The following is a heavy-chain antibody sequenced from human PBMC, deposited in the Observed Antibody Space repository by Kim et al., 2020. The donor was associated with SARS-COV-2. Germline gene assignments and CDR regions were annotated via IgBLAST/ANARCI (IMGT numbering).Heavy chain of an antibody. CDR1: GFTFSSYA. CDR3: GKVRARLLGYYYYGMDV. D-gene: IGHD2-8*02. Sequence: GGSLRLSCAASGFTFSSYAMSWVRQAPGKGLEWVSAISGSGGSTYYADAVKGRFTISSDNSKNTLYLQMNSLRAEDTAVYYCGKVRARLLGYYYYGMDVWGQGTTVTVSS. CDR2: ISGSGGST. J-gene: IGHJ6*02. V-gene: IGHV3-23*01.